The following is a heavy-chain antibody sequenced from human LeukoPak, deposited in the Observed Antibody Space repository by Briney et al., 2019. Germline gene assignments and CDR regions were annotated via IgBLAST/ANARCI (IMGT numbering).Heavy chain of an antibody. V-gene: IGHV3-30*18. Sequence: GGSLRLSCAASGFTFSSYGMHWVRQAPGKGLEWVAVISYDGSNKYYADSVKGRFTISRDNSKNTLYLQMSSLRAEDTAVYYSAKEGGDGPDAFDIWGQGTMVTVSS. CDR1: GFTFSSYG. D-gene: IGHD5-24*01. CDR2: ISYDGSNK. J-gene: IGHJ3*02. CDR3: AKEGGDGPDAFDI.